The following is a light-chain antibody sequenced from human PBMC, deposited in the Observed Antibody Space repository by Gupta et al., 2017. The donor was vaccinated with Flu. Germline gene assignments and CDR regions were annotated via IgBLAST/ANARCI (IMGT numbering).Light chain of an antibody. CDR1: SGHSGYA. J-gene: IGLJ2*01. Sequence: QLVLTHSPSASASLGASVTFTCTLSSGHSGYAIAWPQQQPGQAPRYLFMLNSDGSHITGDGIPDSFSGSSSVTERNLTVADSQAEDEADYYCQTGSTGILVFGGGTKLTVL. V-gene: IGLV4-69*01. CDR2: LNSDGSH. CDR3: QTGSTGILV.